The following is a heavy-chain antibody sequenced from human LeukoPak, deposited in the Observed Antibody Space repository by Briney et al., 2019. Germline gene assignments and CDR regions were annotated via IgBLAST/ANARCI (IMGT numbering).Heavy chain of an antibody. Sequence: GGSLRLSCAASGFTFSSYAMSWVRQAPGKGLEWVSAISGSGGSTYYADSVKGRFTISRDNSKNTLYLQMNSLRAEDTAVYYCAKVWGYVVPAALYYFDYWGQGTLVTVSS. CDR2: ISGSGGST. V-gene: IGHV3-23*01. D-gene: IGHD2-2*01. CDR1: GFTFSSYA. J-gene: IGHJ4*02. CDR3: AKVWGYVVPAALYYFDY.